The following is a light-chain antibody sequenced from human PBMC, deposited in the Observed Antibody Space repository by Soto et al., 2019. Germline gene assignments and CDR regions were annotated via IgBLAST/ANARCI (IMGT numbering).Light chain of an antibody. V-gene: IGLV2-14*01. CDR1: SSDVATYNY. CDR2: EVT. Sequence: QSALTQPASVSGSPGQSITISCTGTSSDVATYNYVSWYQQHPGKGPNLLIYEVTNRPSGVSNRFSGSKSGNTASLTISGLQAEDEADYYCLSYTGGSTDVVFGGGSQLTVL. CDR3: LSYTGGSTDVV. J-gene: IGLJ2*01.